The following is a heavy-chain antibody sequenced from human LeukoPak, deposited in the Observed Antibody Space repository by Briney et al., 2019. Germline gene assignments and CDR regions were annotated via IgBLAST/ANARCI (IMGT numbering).Heavy chain of an antibody. Sequence: VKPSETLSLTCTVSGGSISSYYWSWIRQPPGKGLEWIGYIYYSGSTNYNPSLKSRVTISVDTSKNQFSLKLSSVNAADTAVYYCARSPGALLWFGELFRGFDYWGQGTLVTVSS. J-gene: IGHJ4*02. CDR3: ARSPGALLWFGELFRGFDY. V-gene: IGHV4-59*01. D-gene: IGHD3-10*01. CDR2: IYYSGST. CDR1: GGSISSYY.